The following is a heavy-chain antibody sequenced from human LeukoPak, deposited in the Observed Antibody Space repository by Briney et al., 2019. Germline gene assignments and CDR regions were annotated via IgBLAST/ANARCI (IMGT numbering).Heavy chain of an antibody. CDR2: VHYTGST. CDR1: GGSISSHF. Sequence: SETLSLTCTVSGGSISSHFWSWIPQPPGKGLEWIAYVHYTGSTNYNPSLKSRVTIAMDTSKNQFSLRLRSVTAADTAVYYCARVERYNGDYGWFDPWGQGTLVTVSS. J-gene: IGHJ5*02. V-gene: IGHV4-59*11. D-gene: IGHD4-17*01. CDR3: ARVERYNGDYGWFDP.